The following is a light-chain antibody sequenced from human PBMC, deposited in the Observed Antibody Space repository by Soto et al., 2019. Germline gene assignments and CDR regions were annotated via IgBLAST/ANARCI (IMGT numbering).Light chain of an antibody. CDR1: QSISSN. CDR3: QHYSNWPPWT. V-gene: IGKV3-15*01. Sequence: EIVMTQSPATLSVSPGERATLSCRASQSISSNLAWYQQKPGQAPRLLIYGASTRAAAIPARFSGSGSGTEFTLTISSLKSEDFAVCYCQHYSNWPPWTFGQGTKVEIK. CDR2: GAS. J-gene: IGKJ1*01.